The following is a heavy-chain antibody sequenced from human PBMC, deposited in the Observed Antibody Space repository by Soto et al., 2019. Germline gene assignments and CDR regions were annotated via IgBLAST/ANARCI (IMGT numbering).Heavy chain of an antibody. CDR2: IYYGGST. CDR1: GGSISSYY. CDR3: AREVGAYYDILTGYKEPYYFDY. Sequence: QVQLQESGPGLVKPSETLSLTCTVSGGSISSYYWSWIRQPPGKGLEWIGLIYYGGSTNYNPSLKSRVAISVDTSKDQFSLKLSSVTAADTAVYYCAREVGAYYDILTGYKEPYYFDYWGQGTLVTVSS. D-gene: IGHD3-9*01. V-gene: IGHV4-59*01. J-gene: IGHJ4*02.